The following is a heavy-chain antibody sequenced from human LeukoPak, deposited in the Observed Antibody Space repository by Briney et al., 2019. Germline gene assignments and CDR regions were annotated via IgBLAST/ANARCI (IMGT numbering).Heavy chain of an antibody. D-gene: IGHD3-10*01. CDR3: AKSNGYGLVDI. V-gene: IGHV4-4*07. Sequence: SETLSLTCTVSGGSISAFYWGWIRQPAGKGLEWIGRIFSSGSTNYNPSLKSRVTMSVDTSKNQFSLKLNSMTAADTAVYYCAKSNGYGLVDIWGQGTMVTVSS. J-gene: IGHJ3*02. CDR2: IFSSGST. CDR1: GGSISAFY.